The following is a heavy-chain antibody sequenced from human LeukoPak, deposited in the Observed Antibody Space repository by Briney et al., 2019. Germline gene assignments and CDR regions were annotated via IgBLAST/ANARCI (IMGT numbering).Heavy chain of an antibody. V-gene: IGHV4-59*08. J-gene: IGHJ4*02. D-gene: IGHD3-16*02. CDR2: IYTMVST. Sequence: SETLSLTCTVSGRSISSYYWSWIRQPPGKGLEWIGYIYTMVSTNYNPSLKSRVTISVDTSKNQSSLKLSSVTAAATAVYYCARQSRGSYRLDYWGQGTLVTVSS. CDR1: GRSISSYY. CDR3: ARQSRGSYRLDY.